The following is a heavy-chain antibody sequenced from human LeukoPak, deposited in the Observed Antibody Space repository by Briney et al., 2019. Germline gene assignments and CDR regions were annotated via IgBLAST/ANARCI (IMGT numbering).Heavy chain of an antibody. CDR3: ARGIRPGNYYYYMDV. J-gene: IGHJ6*03. CDR2: IYYSGST. CDR1: GGSISISSHY. V-gene: IGHV4-39*01. Sequence: PSETLSLTCTVSGGSISISSHYWVWLRQPPGTGLEWIGSIYYSGSTYYNPSLKSRVTISVDMSRNQFSLKLPSVTAADTAVYYCARGIRPGNYYYYMDVWGKGTTVTISS. D-gene: IGHD1-14*01.